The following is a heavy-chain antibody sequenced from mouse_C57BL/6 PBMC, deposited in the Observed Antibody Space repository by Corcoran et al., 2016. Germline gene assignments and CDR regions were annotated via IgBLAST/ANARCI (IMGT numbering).Heavy chain of an antibody. J-gene: IGHJ2*01. D-gene: IGHD1-1*01. V-gene: IGHV1-81*01. CDR2: IYPRSGNT. CDR3: ARTTTVVATGY. Sequence: QVQLQQSGAELARPGASVKLSCKASGYTFTSYGISWVKQRTGQGLVWIGEIYPRSGNTYYNEKFKGKATLTAEKSTSTAYMELRSLTSEDSAVYFCARTTTVVATGYWGQGTTLTVSS. CDR1: GYTFTSYG.